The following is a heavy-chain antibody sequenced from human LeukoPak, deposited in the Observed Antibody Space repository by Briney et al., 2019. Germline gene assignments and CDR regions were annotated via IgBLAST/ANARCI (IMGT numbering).Heavy chain of an antibody. Sequence: ASVNVSCKASGYTFTIYAMHWVRQAPGQRLEWMGWIKAGNGDTKYSQKFQDRVTITRDTSASTTYMELSSLGYEDTAVYSCARDSGSGYYDYWGQGTLVTVSS. CDR2: IKAGNGDT. J-gene: IGHJ4*02. D-gene: IGHD3-22*01. CDR1: GYTFTIYA. CDR3: ARDSGSGYYDY. V-gene: IGHV1-3*01.